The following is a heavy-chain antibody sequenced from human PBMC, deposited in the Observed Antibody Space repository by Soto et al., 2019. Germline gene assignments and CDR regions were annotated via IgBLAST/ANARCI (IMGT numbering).Heavy chain of an antibody. CDR3: AIGNCNNGVCYLDYYGLDV. Sequence: GASVKVSCKTSGYTFTDYSFHWVRQAPGQGLEWMGWINPDSGGTNCAQNFLGRVTMTRDTSISTAYMEVRRLRSGDTAVYYCAIGNCNNGVCYLDYYGLDVWGQGTTVTVSS. D-gene: IGHD2-8*01. CDR1: GYTFTDYS. V-gene: IGHV1-2*02. CDR2: INPDSGGT. J-gene: IGHJ6*02.